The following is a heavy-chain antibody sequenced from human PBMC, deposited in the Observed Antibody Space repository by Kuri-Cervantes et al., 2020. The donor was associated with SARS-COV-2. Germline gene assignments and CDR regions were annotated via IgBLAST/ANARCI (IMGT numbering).Heavy chain of an antibody. Sequence: KVSCKGSGYSFTKYWIGWVRQMPGKGLEWMGLIYPGDSDTRYRPSFQGQVTISADKSISTAFLQWSSLKASDTAMYYCARHWGGMDVWGQGTTVTVSS. V-gene: IGHV5-51*01. CDR3: ARHWGGMDV. D-gene: IGHD3-16*01. CDR1: GYSFTKYW. J-gene: IGHJ6*02. CDR2: IYPGDSDT.